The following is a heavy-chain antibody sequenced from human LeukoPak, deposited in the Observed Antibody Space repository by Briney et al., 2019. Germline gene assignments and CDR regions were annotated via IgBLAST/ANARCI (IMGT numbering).Heavy chain of an antibody. J-gene: IGHJ4*02. CDR3: ARSGSWGVTSNPDY. D-gene: IGHD3-16*01. Sequence: PSETLSLTCAVYGGSFSGYYWSWIRQPPGKGLEWIGEINHSGSTNYNPSLKSRATISVDTSKNQFSLKLSSVTAADTAVYYCARSGSWGVTSNPDYWGQGTLVTVSS. CDR1: GGSFSGYY. CDR2: INHSGST. V-gene: IGHV4-34*01.